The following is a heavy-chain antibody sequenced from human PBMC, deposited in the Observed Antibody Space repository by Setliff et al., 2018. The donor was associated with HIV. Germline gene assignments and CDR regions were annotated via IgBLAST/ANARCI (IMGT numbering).Heavy chain of an antibody. D-gene: IGHD2-2*01. CDR1: GFSLSTSGVG. CDR2: IYWDDDK. J-gene: IGHJ4*02. Sequence: SGPTLVNTTQTLTLTCTFSGFSLSTSGVGVGWIRQPPGKALEWLALIYWDDDKGYSPSLKNRLTITKDTSRNQVVLTMTNVDPVDTATYFCVHTNIVVVPVAIPSYLDYWGQGTLVTVSS. CDR3: VHTNIVVVPVAIPSYLDY. V-gene: IGHV2-5*02.